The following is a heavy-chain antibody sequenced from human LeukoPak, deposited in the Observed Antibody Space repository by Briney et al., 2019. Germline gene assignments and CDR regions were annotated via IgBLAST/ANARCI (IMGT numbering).Heavy chain of an antibody. CDR1: GFTFSSYW. CDR3: ASRGYGSGSYYRVY. V-gene: IGHV3-7*01. D-gene: IGHD3-10*01. CDR2: IKQDGSEK. J-gene: IGHJ4*02. Sequence: GGSLRLSCAASGFTFSSYWMSWVRQAPGKGLEWVANIKQDGSEKYYVDSVKGRFTISRDKAKKSLYLQMNSLSAEDTAVYYCASRGYGSGSYYRVYWGQGTLVTVSS.